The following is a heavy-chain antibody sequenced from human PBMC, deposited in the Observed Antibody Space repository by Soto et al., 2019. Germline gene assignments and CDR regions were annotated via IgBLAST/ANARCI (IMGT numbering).Heavy chain of an antibody. CDR1: GGSISSSSYN. D-gene: IGHD1-26*01. CDR3: ARHSGSHYYYGMDV. CDR2: IYYSGST. J-gene: IGHJ6*02. Sequence: SETLSLTCTVSGGSISSSSYNWGWIRQPPGKGLEWIGSIYYSGSTYYNPSLKSRVTISVDTSKNQFSLKLSSVTAADTAVYYCARHSGSHYYYGMDVWGQGTTVTVSS. V-gene: IGHV4-39*01.